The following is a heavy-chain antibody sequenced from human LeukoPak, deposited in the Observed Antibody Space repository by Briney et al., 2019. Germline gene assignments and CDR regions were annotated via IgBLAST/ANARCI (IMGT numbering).Heavy chain of an antibody. CDR2: ISYDGSNK. Sequence: GGSLRLSCAASGFTFSSYAMHWVRQAPGKGLEWVAVISYDGSNKYYADSVKGRFTISRDNSKNTLYLQMNSLRAEDTAVYYCARGDFWSGPHGWYFDYWGQGTLVTVSS. CDR3: ARGDFWSGPHGWYFDY. V-gene: IGHV3-30-3*01. D-gene: IGHD3-3*01. CDR1: GFTFSSYA. J-gene: IGHJ4*02.